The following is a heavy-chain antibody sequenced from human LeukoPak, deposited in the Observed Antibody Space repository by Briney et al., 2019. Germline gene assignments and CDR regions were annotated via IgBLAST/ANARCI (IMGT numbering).Heavy chain of an antibody. CDR3: AKDGMYSSPDF. CDR2: ISSSSSTI. CDR1: GFTFSSYS. D-gene: IGHD6-13*01. J-gene: IGHJ4*02. V-gene: IGHV3-48*01. Sequence: GGSLRLSCAASGFTFSSYSMNWVRQAPGKGLEWVSYISSSSSTIYYADSVKGRFTISRDNSKNTLYLQMNSLRAEDTAVYYCAKDGMYSSPDFRGQGTLVTVSS.